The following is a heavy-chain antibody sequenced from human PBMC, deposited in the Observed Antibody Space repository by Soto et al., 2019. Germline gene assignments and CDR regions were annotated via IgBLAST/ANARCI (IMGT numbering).Heavy chain of an antibody. CDR3: TRWNGYGDL. CDR2: VSGGSGAT. V-gene: IGHV3-23*01. J-gene: IGHJ4*02. Sequence: PGGSLSLSCAVSGFSYSTYGVTWVRQAPGKGLEWVCGVSGGSGATHYGDSVRGRFTITGDESRNTVYLQMHSLRVEDTAVYYCTRWNGYGDLWGQGTLVTVSS. D-gene: IGHD1-1*01. CDR1: GFSYSTYG.